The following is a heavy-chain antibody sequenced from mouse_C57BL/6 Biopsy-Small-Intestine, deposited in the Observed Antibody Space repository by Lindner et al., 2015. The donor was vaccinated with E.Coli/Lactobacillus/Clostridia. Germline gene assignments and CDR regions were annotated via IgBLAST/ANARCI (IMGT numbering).Heavy chain of an antibody. CDR2: ISSGSSTI. CDR1: GFTFSDYG. V-gene: IGHV5-17*01. D-gene: IGHD2-1*01. J-gene: IGHJ3*01. CDR3: ARPGNYLSAY. Sequence: VQLQESGGGLVKPGGSRKLSCAASGFTFSDYGMHWVRQAPEKGLEWVAYISSGSSTIYYADTVKGRFTISRDNAKNTLFLQMTSLRSEDTAMYYCARPGNYLSAYWGQGTLVTVSA.